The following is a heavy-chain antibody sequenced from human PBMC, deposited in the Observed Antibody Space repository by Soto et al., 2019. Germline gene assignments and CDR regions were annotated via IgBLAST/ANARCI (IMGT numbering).Heavy chain of an antibody. CDR3: ARDGDTAWFDP. CDR1: GFTFSSYS. V-gene: IGHV3-21*01. CDR2: ISSSSSYI. Sequence: PVGSLRLSCAASGFTFSSYSMNWVRQAPGKGLEWVSSISSSSSYIYYADSVKGRFTISRDNAKNSLYLQMNSLRAEDTAVYYCARDGDTAWFDPWGQGTLVTAPQ. J-gene: IGHJ5*02. D-gene: IGHD5-18*01.